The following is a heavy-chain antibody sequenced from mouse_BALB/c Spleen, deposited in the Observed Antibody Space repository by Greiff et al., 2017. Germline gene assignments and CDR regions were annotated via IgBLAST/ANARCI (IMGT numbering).Heavy chain of an antibody. CDR1: GDSITSGY. J-gene: IGHJ3*01. CDR3: AREYYGSSWFAY. D-gene: IGHD1-1*01. V-gene: IGHV3-8*02. Sequence: EVKLMESGPSLVKPSQTLSLTCSVTGDSITSGYWNWIRKFPGNKLEYMGYISYSGSTYYNPSLKSRISITRDTSKNQYYLQLNSVTTEDTATYYCAREYYGSSWFAYWGQGTLVTVSA. CDR2: ISYSGST.